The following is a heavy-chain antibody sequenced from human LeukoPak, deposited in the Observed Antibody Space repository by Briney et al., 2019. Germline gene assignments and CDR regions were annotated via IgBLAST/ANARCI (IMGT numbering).Heavy chain of an antibody. CDR1: GGTFSSYA. J-gene: IGHJ1*01. Sequence: SVKVSCMASGGTFSSYAISWVRQAPGQGLEWMGRIIPILGIANYAQKFQGRVTITADKPTSTAYMELSSLRSEDTAVYYCARRAPVGYCSRTSCYNEGESFQHWGQGTLVTVSS. V-gene: IGHV1-69*04. D-gene: IGHD2-2*02. CDR3: ARRAPVGYCSRTSCYNEGESFQH. CDR2: IIPILGIA.